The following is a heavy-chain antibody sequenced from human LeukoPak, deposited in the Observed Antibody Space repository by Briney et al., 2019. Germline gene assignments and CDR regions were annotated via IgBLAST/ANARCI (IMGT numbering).Heavy chain of an antibody. CDR3: ARLFSGWYFDY. J-gene: IGHJ4*02. Sequence: PSETLSLTCTVSAGSFRTDYWSWVRQPPGKGLECFGYIKHSSPTYYSPSLKSRVTTTLHTSKNQFSLKLTSVTAADTAVYYCARLFSGWYFDYWGQGTLVTVSS. V-gene: IGHV4-59*08. CDR1: AGSFRTDY. D-gene: IGHD6-19*01. CDR2: IKHSSPT.